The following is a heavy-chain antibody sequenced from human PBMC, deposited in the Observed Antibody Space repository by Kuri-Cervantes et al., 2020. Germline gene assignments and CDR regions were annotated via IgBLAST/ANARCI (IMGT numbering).Heavy chain of an antibody. Sequence: GESLKISCAASGFTFSSYAMNWVRQTPGKGLEWVSSIIGGGRDTYIADSVKGRFTISRDNSKNTLYLQMNSLRAEDTAIYYCAKRGYNWTPPDYWGQGTLVTVSS. CDR2: IIGGGRDT. CDR3: AKRGYNWTPPDY. D-gene: IGHD1-20*01. J-gene: IGHJ4*02. V-gene: IGHV3-23*01. CDR1: GFTFSSYA.